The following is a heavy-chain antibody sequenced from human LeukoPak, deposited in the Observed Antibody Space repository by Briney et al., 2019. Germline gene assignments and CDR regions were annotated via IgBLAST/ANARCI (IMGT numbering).Heavy chain of an antibody. CDR1: GGSFSGYY. CDR3: AGLPAYYYDTSGFYFDY. Sequence: ETLSLTCAVYGGSFSGYYWSWIRQPPGKGLEWVSVIYSGGSRYYADSVKGRFTISRDNSKNTLYLQMNSLRAEDTAVYYCAGLPAYYYDTSGFYFDYWGQGTLVTVSS. J-gene: IGHJ4*02. V-gene: IGHV3-66*04. CDR2: IYSGGSR. D-gene: IGHD3-22*01.